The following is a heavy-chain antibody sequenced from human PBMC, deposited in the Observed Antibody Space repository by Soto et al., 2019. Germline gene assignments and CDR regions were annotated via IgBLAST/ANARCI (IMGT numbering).Heavy chain of an antibody. J-gene: IGHJ5*02. V-gene: IGHV2-5*02. CDR2: IYWDDDK. CDR3: AHRPAGVVVTAANWYDP. D-gene: IGHD2-21*02. CDR1: GFSLDTTGVG. Sequence: QITLKESGPTLVKPTQTLTLTCTFSGFSLDTTGVGVGWIRQPPGKALEWLALIYWDDDKRYSPSLKSRLTITKDTSKNQVVLTMTNIDPVDTATYYCAHRPAGVVVTAANWYDPWGQGTLVTVSS.